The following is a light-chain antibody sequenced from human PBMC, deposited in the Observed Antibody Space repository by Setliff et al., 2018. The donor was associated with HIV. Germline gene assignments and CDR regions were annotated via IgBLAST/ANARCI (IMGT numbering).Light chain of an antibody. V-gene: IGLV2-8*01. CDR1: SSDVGGYNY. Sequence: QSALTQPPSASGSPGQSVTISCTGTSSDVGGYNYVSWYQQHPGKAPKVMIYEVNKRPSGVPDRFSGSKSGNTASLTVSGLQADDEADYYCSSYAGGNNMVFGGG. CDR2: EVN. CDR3: SSYAGGNNMV. J-gene: IGLJ3*02.